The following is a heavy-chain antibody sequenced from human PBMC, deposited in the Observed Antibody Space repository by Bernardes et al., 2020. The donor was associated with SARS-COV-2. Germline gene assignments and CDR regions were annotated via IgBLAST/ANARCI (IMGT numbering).Heavy chain of an antibody. V-gene: IGHV3-23*01. J-gene: IGHJ4*02. D-gene: IGHD3-9*01. CDR1: GFIFGTYA. CDR3: AKGVDYDISHPHY. CDR2: ITGSGGGT. Sequence: GGSLRLSCTGSGFIFGTYAMTWVRQAPGKGLEWSSAITGSGGGTQYADSVKGRFTISRDNSQNTLDLQMNSLRPEDTAVYYCAKGVDYDISHPHYWGQGTLVSVSS.